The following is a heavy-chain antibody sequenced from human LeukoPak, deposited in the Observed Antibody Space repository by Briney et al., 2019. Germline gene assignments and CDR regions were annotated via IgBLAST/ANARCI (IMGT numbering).Heavy chain of an antibody. CDR1: GYTFTSYD. J-gene: IGHJ5*02. D-gene: IGHD2-21*02. CDR3: ARGKRGRTYCGGDCYYWFDP. V-gene: IGHV1-8*01. Sequence: ASVKVSCTASGYTFTSYDINWVRQATGQGLEWMGWMNPNSGNTGYAQKFQGRVTMTRNTSISTAYMELSSLRAEDTAVYYCARGKRGRTYCGGDCYYWFDPWGQGTLVTVSS. CDR2: MNPNSGNT.